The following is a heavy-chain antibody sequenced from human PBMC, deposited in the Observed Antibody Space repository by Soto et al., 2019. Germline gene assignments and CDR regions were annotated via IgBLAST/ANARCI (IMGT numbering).Heavy chain of an antibody. V-gene: IGHV3-49*03. D-gene: IGHD5-12*01. CDR1: GFTFVEYP. CDR2: IRSKAYGGTT. Sequence: LRXSCTASGFTFVEYPMSWFRQAPGKGLEWVGFIRSKAYGGTTEYAASVKGRFTISRDDSKSIAYLQMNSLKTEDTAVYYCTRPFGATIPWGQGTLVTVSS. CDR3: TRPFGATIP. J-gene: IGHJ4*02.